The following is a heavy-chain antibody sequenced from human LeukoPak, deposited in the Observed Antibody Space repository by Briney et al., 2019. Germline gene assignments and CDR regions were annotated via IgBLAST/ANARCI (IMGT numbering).Heavy chain of an antibody. D-gene: IGHD5-24*01. Sequence: PSETLSLTCTVACGSSSTYYWSCIRHPPRKELEGMGYIYYSGSTDSNPSLNSRVTISVDTSKSQFSLKLSSVTAAHTAVYYCAREGGYKSRDWYFELWGRGTLVTVSS. CDR1: CGSSSTYY. J-gene: IGHJ2*01. V-gene: IGHV4-59*01. CDR3: AREGGYKSRDWYFEL. CDR2: IYYSGST.